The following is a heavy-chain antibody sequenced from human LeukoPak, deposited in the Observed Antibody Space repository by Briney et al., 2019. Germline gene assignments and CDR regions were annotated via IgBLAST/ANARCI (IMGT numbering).Heavy chain of an antibody. D-gene: IGHD2-2*02. CDR3: ARGRRGVVVPAAIRKGNWFDP. Sequence: SETLPLTCAVYGGSFSGYYWSWIRQPPGKGLEWIGEINHSGSTNYNPSLKSRFTISVATSKNQFSLKLSSVTAADTAVYYCARGRRGVVVPAAIRKGNWFDPWGQGTLVTVSS. V-gene: IGHV4-34*01. J-gene: IGHJ5*02. CDR2: INHSGST. CDR1: GGSFSGYY.